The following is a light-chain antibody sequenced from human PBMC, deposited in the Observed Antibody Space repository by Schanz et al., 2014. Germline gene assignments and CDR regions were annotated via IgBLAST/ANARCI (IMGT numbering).Light chain of an antibody. V-gene: IGKV1-39*01. CDR2: AAS. J-gene: IGKJ4*01. Sequence: DIQLTQSPSSLSASVGDRVTVTCRASQSISSDLNWYQQKPGKAPKLLIYAASSLQSGVPSRFSGSESGTDFTLTISSLQREDFATYYCQQSYSAPLTFGGGTKVEIK. CDR1: QSISSD. CDR3: QQSYSAPLT.